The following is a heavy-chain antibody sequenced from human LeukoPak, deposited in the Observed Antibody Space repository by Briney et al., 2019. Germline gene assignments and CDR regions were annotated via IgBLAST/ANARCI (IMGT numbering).Heavy chain of an antibody. CDR2: ITSGSSRI. J-gene: IGHJ6*03. Sequence: GGSLRLSCAASDFSFITYAMNWVRQTPGQGLEWVSSITSGSSRIYYADSVKGRFTISKDNAKSSLYLQMNSLRAEDTAVYYCARDPYSGSYGADYYYYMDVWGKGTTVTISS. CDR1: DFSFITYA. D-gene: IGHD1-26*01. V-gene: IGHV3-21*01. CDR3: ARDPYSGSYGADYYYYMDV.